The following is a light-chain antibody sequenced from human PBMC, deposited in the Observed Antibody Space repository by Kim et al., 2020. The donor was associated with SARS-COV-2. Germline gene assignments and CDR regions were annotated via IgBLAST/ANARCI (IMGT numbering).Light chain of an antibody. J-gene: IGLJ1*01. Sequence: QSALTQPASVSGSPGQSITISCTGAASDVGAYNYVSWYQQHPGKAPKLMIYDVTRRPSGVSNRFSGSKSGNTASLTISGLQTEDEADYYCCSYTSSTTYVFGLGTKVTVL. CDR3: CSYTSSTTYV. CDR1: ASDVGAYNY. CDR2: DVT. V-gene: IGLV2-14*03.